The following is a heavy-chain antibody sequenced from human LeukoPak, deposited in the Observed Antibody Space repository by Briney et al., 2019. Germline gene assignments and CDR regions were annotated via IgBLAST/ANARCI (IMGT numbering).Heavy chain of an antibody. Sequence: GSLRLSCAASGFTFSSYWMSWVRQAPGKGLEWIGEINHSGSTNYNPSLKSRVTISVDTSKNQFSLKLSSVTAADTAVYYCARETNHYGENYWGQGTLVTVSS. CDR3: ARETNHYGENY. CDR2: INHSGST. D-gene: IGHD4-17*01. CDR1: GFTFSSYW. J-gene: IGHJ4*02. V-gene: IGHV4-34*01.